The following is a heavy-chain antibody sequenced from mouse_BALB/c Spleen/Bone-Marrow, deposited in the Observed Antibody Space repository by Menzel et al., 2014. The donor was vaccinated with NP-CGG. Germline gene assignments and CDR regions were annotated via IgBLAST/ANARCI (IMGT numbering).Heavy chain of an antibody. CDR1: GYSFTGYY. CDR3: ARRRDGTNYFDY. V-gene: IGHV1S34*01. CDR2: ISCYNGAS. Sequence: VVKTGASVKISCKASGYSFTGYYMHWIKQSHGKSLEWIGYISCYNGASGYNQKFKGKATFTVDTSSTIAYMQFNSLTSEDSAVYYCARRRDGTNYFDYWGQGTLSQSPQ. J-gene: IGHJ2*01. D-gene: IGHD2-1*01.